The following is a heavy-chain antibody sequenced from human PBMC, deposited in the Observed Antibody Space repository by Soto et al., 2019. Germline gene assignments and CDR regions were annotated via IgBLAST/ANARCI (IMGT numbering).Heavy chain of an antibody. CDR2: IYYSGST. CDR1: GGSISSYY. J-gene: IGHJ4*02. D-gene: IGHD3-9*01. V-gene: IGHV4-59*01. CDR3: ARVRVYDILTGYYSFDY. Sequence: PSETLSLTCTVSGGSISSYYWSWIRQPPGKGLEWIGYIYYSGSTNYNPSLKSRVTISVDTSKNQFSLKLSSVTAADTAVYYCARVRVYDILTGYYSFDYWGQGTLVTVSS.